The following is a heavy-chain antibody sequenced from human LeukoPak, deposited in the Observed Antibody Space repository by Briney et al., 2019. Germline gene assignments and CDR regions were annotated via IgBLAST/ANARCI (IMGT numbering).Heavy chain of an antibody. CDR1: GGSISNYY. J-gene: IGHJ4*02. Sequence: SETLSLTCTVSGGSISNYYWSWIRQPPGKGLEWIGYIYYSGSTNYNPSLKSRVIISVDTSKNQFSLKLSSVAAADTAVYYCARYSGSYYGENYFDYWGQGTLVTVSS. CDR3: ARYSGSYYGENYFDY. D-gene: IGHD1-26*01. V-gene: IGHV4-59*01. CDR2: IYYSGST.